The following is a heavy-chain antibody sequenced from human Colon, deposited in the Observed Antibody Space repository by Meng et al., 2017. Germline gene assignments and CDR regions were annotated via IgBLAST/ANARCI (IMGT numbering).Heavy chain of an antibody. V-gene: IGHV4-61*08. CDR1: GAAVRSPDHQ. D-gene: IGHD3-16*01. Sequence: VPRQESGQGLVRPSETLFSICAVAGAAVRSPDHQWGWVRQPPGKGLEWIGYARIDYANTHYNPSLKSRVNVSLDTSKNQFSLNVRSVTAADTAVYYCARDYWGSLDFWGQGILVTVSS. J-gene: IGHJ4*02. CDR3: ARDYWGSLDF. CDR2: ARIDYANT.